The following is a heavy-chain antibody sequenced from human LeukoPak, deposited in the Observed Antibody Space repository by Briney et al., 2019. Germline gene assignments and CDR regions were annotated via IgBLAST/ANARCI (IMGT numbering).Heavy chain of an antibody. V-gene: IGHV3-21*01. D-gene: IGHD1-26*01. J-gene: IGHJ4*02. Sequence: GGSLRLSCAASGFTFSSYNMNWVRQAPGKGLGWVSSISSSSTYIYYADSMKGRFTISRDNAKNSLYLQMNSLRAEDPAVYYCARDLSVGAKPDLGFDYWGQGSLVTVSS. CDR1: GFTFSSYN. CDR3: ARDLSVGAKPDLGFDY. CDR2: ISSSSTYI.